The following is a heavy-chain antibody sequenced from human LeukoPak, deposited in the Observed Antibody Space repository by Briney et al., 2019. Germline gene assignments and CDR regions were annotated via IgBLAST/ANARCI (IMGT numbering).Heavy chain of an antibody. Sequence: GGSLTLSCTASGLTFSNYATTWVRQAPGKGLEWVSSITGSGRGAYYADSVKGRFSVSRDNSQNTVFLHMNSLRADDTALYYCSKDPNGDYVGAFDMWGPGTMVTVSS. V-gene: IGHV3-23*01. CDR1: GLTFSNYA. D-gene: IGHD4-17*01. J-gene: IGHJ3*02. CDR2: ITGSGRGA. CDR3: SKDPNGDYVGAFDM.